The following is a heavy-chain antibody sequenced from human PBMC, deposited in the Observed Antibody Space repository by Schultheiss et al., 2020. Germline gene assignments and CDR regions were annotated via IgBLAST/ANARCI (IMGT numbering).Heavy chain of an antibody. CDR2: ISYDGSET. Sequence: GESLKISCAAPGFTFTSHGMHWVRQAPGKGLEWVAFISYDGSETYHADSVKGRFPISRDNFQNTLDLEMNSLRPEDTALYYCAKDQAGWCSGNSCNGMDVWGQGTTVTVSS. J-gene: IGHJ6*02. D-gene: IGHD2-2*01. CDR3: AKDQAGWCSGNSCNGMDV. V-gene: IGHV3-30*18. CDR1: GFTFTSHG.